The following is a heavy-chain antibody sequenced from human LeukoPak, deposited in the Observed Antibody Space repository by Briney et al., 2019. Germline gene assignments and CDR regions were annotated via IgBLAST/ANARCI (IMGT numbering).Heavy chain of an antibody. J-gene: IGHJ6*02. CDR1: GYTFTSYY. D-gene: IGHD1-1*01. CDR2: INPSGGST. Sequence: ASVKVSCKASGYTFTSYYMHWVRQAPGQGLEWMGTINPSGGSTSYAQKFQGRVTMTRDTSTSTVYMELSSLRSEDTAVYYCARTGHTTGNYYYGMDVWGQGTTVTVSS. CDR3: ARTGHTTGNYYYGMDV. V-gene: IGHV1-46*01.